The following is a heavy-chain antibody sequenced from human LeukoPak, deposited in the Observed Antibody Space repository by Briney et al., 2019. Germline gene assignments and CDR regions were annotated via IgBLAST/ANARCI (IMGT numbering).Heavy chain of an antibody. CDR1: GYTFNNHY. CDR2: INPSGSST. D-gene: IGHD6-19*01. CDR3: ARQGTYSSAIGMGY. J-gene: IGHJ4*02. Sequence: GASVKVSCKASGYTFNNHYMYWVRQAPGQGLEWMGVINPSGSSTSYAQKFQGRVTMTRDTSTRTVYMEVNSLRSEDTAVYYCARQGTYSSAIGMGYWGQGTLVTVSS. V-gene: IGHV1-46*02.